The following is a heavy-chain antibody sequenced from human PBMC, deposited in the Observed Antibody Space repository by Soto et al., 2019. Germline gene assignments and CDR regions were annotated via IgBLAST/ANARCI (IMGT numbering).Heavy chain of an antibody. CDR3: ARLEYSGSSQDYYYGMDV. Sequence: GESLKISCKGSGYSFTSYWIGWVRQMPGKGLEWMGIIYPGDSDTRYSPSFQGQVTISADKSISTAYLQWSSLKASDTAMHYCARLEYSGSSQDYYYGMDVWGQGTTVTVSS. CDR2: IYPGDSDT. V-gene: IGHV5-51*01. CDR1: GYSFTSYW. D-gene: IGHD6-6*01. J-gene: IGHJ6*02.